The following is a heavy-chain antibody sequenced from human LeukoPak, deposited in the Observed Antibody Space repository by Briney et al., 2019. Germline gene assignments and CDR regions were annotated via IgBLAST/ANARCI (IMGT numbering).Heavy chain of an antibody. CDR1: GFTFSGHW. J-gene: IGHJ4*02. Sequence: GGSLRLSCAASGFTFSGHWMYWVRQAPGKGLVWVSRINSEGSSTAYAAFVKGRFTISRDNAKNTLFLQMNSLRAEDTAVYYCASQSHQSEYFDYWGQGTLVTVSS. V-gene: IGHV3-74*01. CDR2: INSEGSST. D-gene: IGHD2-2*01. CDR3: ASQSHQSEYFDY.